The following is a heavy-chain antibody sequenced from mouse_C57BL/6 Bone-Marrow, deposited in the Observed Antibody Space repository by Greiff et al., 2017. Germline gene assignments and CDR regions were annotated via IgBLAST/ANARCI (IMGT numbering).Heavy chain of an antibody. CDR1: GFSLTSYG. CDR3: ATSQLGY. V-gene: IGHV2-2*01. CDR2: IWRGGST. Sequence: VQLQQSGPGLVQPSQSLSITCTVSGFSLTSYGVHWVRQTPGKGLEWLGVIWRGGSTDYNAAFISRLSIRKDNSKRQVSFKLSSLQADDTAIYYCATSQLGYWGQGTTLTVSS. J-gene: IGHJ2*01.